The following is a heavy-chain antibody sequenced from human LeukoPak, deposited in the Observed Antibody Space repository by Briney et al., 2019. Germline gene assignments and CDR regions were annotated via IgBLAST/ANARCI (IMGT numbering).Heavy chain of an antibody. V-gene: IGHV3-33*06. CDR1: GFTFSSYG. CDR3: AKGNSHYYYYMDV. J-gene: IGHJ6*03. CDR2: IWYDGSNK. Sequence: GGSLRLSCAASGFTFSSYGMHSVRQAPGKGLEWVAVIWYDGSNKYYADSVKGRFTISRDNSKNTLYLQMNSLRAEDTAVYYCAKGNSHYYYYMDVWGKGTTVTVSS. D-gene: IGHD1-7*01.